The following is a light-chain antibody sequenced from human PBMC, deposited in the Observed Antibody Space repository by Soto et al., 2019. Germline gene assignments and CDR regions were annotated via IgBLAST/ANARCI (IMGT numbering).Light chain of an antibody. CDR2: EGS. CDR3: SSYASSRSRV. Sequence: QSALTQPASVSGSPGQSITISCTGTSSDVGSYNYVSWYQQHPGKAPKLMISEGSYRPSGVSNRFSGSKSGNTASLTISGLQAEYEADYYCSSYASSRSRVFGGGTKVTVL. V-gene: IGLV2-14*01. J-gene: IGLJ2*01. CDR1: SSDVGSYNY.